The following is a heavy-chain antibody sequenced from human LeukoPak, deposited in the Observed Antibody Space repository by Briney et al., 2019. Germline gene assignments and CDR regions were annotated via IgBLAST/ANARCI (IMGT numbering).Heavy chain of an antibody. CDR3: ARDGGGYYDSSGYSPYMDV. CDR1: GLTVSSNY. V-gene: IGHV3-66*01. J-gene: IGHJ6*03. Sequence: GGSLRLSCAASGLTVSSNYMSWVRQAPGKGLEWVSVIYSGGSTYYADSVKGRFTISRDNSKNTLYLQMNSLRAEDTAVYYCARDGGGYYDSSGYSPYMDVWGKGTTVTISS. D-gene: IGHD3-22*01. CDR2: IYSGGST.